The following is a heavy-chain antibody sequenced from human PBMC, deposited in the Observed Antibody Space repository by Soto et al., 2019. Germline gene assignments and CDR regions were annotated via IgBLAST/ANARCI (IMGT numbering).Heavy chain of an antibody. CDR2: ISFGGANY. CDR1: GFVFNTYA. J-gene: IGHJ4*02. V-gene: IGHV3-30-3*01. CDR3: ATDRGATTGDY. D-gene: IGHD1-26*01. Sequence: QVQLVESGGGVVQAGTSLTLSCAASGFVFNTYAMHWVRQAPGKGLEWVAVISFGGANYYYADSVKGRFIISRDNSKNTLNLQMNSLRAEDTAVYYCATDRGATTGDYWGQGTLLTVSS.